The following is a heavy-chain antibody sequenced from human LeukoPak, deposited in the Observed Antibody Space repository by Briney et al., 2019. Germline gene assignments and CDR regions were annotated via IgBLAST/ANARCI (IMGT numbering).Heavy chain of an antibody. J-gene: IGHJ4*02. Sequence: SETLSLTCTVSGGSISSYYWSWIRQPPGKGLEWIGYIYYSGSTNYNPSLKSRVTISVDTSKNQFSLKLSSVTAADTAVYYCARGRHGYNLYGDYWGQGTLVTVSS. V-gene: IGHV4-59*01. CDR3: ARGRHGYNLYGDY. CDR1: GGSISSYY. CDR2: IYYSGST. D-gene: IGHD5-24*01.